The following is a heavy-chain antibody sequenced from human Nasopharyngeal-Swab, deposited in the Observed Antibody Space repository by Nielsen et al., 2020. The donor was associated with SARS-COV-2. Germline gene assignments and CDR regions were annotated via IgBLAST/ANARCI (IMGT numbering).Heavy chain of an antibody. D-gene: IGHD5-24*01. CDR1: GASVSDHRAT. V-gene: IGHV6-1*01. CDR3: TRAFHGQDGSYLHMDV. Sequence: SETLSLTCAISGASVSDHRATWNWIRQSPSRGLEWLGRTYYRSMWKNDYLVAVKSRITINPDTSKNQFSLHLNSVTPEDTAVYYCTRAFHGQDGSYLHMDVWGKGTTVTSP. CDR2: TYYRSMWKN. J-gene: IGHJ6*03.